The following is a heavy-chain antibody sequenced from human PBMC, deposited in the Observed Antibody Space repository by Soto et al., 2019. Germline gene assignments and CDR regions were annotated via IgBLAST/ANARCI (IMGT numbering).Heavy chain of an antibody. D-gene: IGHD6-19*01. Sequence: QVQLVQSGAEEKKPGASVKVSCKASGYTFTGYAMHWVRQAPGQRLEWMGWINAGNGNTKYSQKFQGRVTITRDTSASAAYMELSSLCSEDTAVYYCARAAAVPADFDYWGQGTLVTVSS. CDR3: ARAAAVPADFDY. V-gene: IGHV1-3*05. J-gene: IGHJ4*02. CDR2: INAGNGNT. CDR1: GYTFTGYA.